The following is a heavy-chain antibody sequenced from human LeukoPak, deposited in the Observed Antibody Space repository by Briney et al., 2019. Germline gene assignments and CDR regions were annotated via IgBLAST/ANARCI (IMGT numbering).Heavy chain of an antibody. CDR2: ISYDGTNK. Sequence: RGSLRLSCAASGFTFSSYAMHWVRQAPGKGLEWVAFISYDGTNKYYADSVKGRFTISRDNSKNTLFMQMSSLRAEDTAVYYCARGPLAAVVAAIDYWGQGILVTVSS. D-gene: IGHD2-15*01. CDR3: ARGPLAAVVAAIDY. V-gene: IGHV3-30*04. J-gene: IGHJ4*02. CDR1: GFTFSSYA.